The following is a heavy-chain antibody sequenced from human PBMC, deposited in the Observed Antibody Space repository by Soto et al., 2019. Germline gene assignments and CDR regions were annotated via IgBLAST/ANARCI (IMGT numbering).Heavy chain of an antibody. CDR2: ISGSGGST. Sequence: GGSLRLSCAASGFTFSSYALSWVRQAPGKGLEWVSVISGSGGSTYYADSVKGRFTISRDNSKNTLYLQMSSLRADDAALYYCAKDISGNYYDFDYWGQGTLVTVSS. J-gene: IGHJ4*02. CDR1: GFTFSSYA. D-gene: IGHD1-26*01. CDR3: AKDISGNYYDFDY. V-gene: IGHV3-23*01.